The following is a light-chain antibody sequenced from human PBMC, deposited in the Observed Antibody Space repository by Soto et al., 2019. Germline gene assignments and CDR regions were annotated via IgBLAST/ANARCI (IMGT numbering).Light chain of an antibody. CDR1: QSVSSSY. CDR2: GAS. J-gene: IGKJ3*01. V-gene: IGKV3-20*01. CDR3: QQYGNSRFT. Sequence: EVVVTQSPATLSVSPGERATLSCRASQSVSSSYLAWYQQKPGQAPRLLIYGASSRATGIPDRFSGSGSGTDFTLTISRLEPEDFAVYYCQQYGNSRFTFGPGTKVDIK.